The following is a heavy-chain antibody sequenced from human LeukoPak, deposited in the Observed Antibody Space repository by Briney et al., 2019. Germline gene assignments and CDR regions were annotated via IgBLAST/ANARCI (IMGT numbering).Heavy chain of an antibody. D-gene: IGHD3-3*01. CDR2: IYTSGST. CDR1: GGSISSGSYY. CDR3: ARGAFWSGYPLDY. J-gene: IGHJ4*02. Sequence: PSQTLSLTCTVSGGSISSGSYYWSWIRQPAGKGLEWIGRIYTSGSTNYNPSLKSRVTISVDTSKNQFSLKLSSVTAADTAVYYCARGAFWSGYPLDYWGQGTLVTVSS. V-gene: IGHV4-61*02.